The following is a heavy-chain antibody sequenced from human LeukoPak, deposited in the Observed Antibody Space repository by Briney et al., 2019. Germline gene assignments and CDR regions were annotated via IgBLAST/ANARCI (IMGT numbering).Heavy chain of an antibody. J-gene: IGHJ4*02. Sequence: PGGSLRLSCAASGFTFSSYAMSWVRQAPGKGLEWVSAISGSGGSTYYADSVRGRFTISRDNSKNTLYLQMNSLRTEDTAVYYCARDWAAAGTAPFVFWGRGTLVTVSS. V-gene: IGHV3-23*01. CDR3: ARDWAAAGTAPFVF. CDR1: GFTFSSYA. CDR2: ISGSGGST. D-gene: IGHD6-13*01.